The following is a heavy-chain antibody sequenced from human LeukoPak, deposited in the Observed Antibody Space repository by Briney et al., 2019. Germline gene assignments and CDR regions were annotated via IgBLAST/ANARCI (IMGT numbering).Heavy chain of an antibody. Sequence: GGSLRLSCAASGFTFSSYAMSWVRQAPGKGLEWVSGISGSGSSTYSADSVKGRFTVSRDNSKNALYLQMNSLRAEDTAVYYCAKEPENWGMDVWGQGTTVTVSS. V-gene: IGHV3-23*01. CDR3: AKEPENWGMDV. CDR2: ISGSGSST. CDR1: GFTFSSYA. J-gene: IGHJ6*02.